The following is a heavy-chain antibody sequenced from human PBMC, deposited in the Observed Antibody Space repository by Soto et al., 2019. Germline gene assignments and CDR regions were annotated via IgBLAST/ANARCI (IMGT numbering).Heavy chain of an antibody. CDR3: ARAKDTAMSSNAFDI. V-gene: IGHV3-33*01. Sequence: GGSLRLSCAASGFTFSSYGMHWVRQAPGKGLEWVAVIWYDGSNKYYADSVKGRFTISRDNSKNTLYLQMNSLRAEDTAVYYCARAKDTAMSSNAFDIWGQGTMVTVSS. CDR1: GFTFSSYG. J-gene: IGHJ3*02. D-gene: IGHD5-18*01. CDR2: IWYDGSNK.